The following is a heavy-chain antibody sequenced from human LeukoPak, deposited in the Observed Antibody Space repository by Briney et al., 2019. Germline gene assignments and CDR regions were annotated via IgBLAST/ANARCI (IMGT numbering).Heavy chain of an antibody. CDR3: ARHLRFLEWLLFGWFDP. V-gene: IGHV4-39*01. CDR1: GGSISSSSYY. D-gene: IGHD3-3*01. J-gene: IGHJ5*02. CDR2: IYYSGST. Sequence: SETLSLTCIVSGGSISSSSYYWGWIRQPPGKGLEWIGSIYYSGSTYYNPSLKSRVTISVDTSKNQFSLKLSSVTAADTAVYYRARHLRFLEWLLFGWFDPWGQGTLVTVSS.